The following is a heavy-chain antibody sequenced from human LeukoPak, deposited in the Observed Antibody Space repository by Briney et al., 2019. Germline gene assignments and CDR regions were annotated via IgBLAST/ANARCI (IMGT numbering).Heavy chain of an antibody. D-gene: IGHD5-18*01. Sequence: SETLSLTCTVSGGSISSYYWSWIRQPPGKGLEWIGYIYYSGSTNYNPSLTSRVTVSVDTSKNQFSLKLSSVTAADTAVYYCARGDARGYSYGHFHFDHWGHGTLVTVSS. CDR3: ARGDARGYSYGHFHFDH. V-gene: IGHV4-59*01. CDR1: GGSISSYY. J-gene: IGHJ4*01. CDR2: IYYSGST.